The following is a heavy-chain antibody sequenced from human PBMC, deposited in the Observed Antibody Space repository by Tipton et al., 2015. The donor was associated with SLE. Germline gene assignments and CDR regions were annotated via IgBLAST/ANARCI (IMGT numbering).Heavy chain of an antibody. V-gene: IGHV3-9*01. Sequence: SLRLSCAVSGFTFDDYAMHWVRQVPGKGLEWVSGINWNSENIGYADSVKGRFIISRDNAKNSLFLQMNSLRPEDTALYYCASELGQWAFDIWGQGTMVTVSS. CDR3: ASELGQWAFDI. D-gene: IGHD7-27*01. J-gene: IGHJ3*02. CDR1: GFTFDDYA. CDR2: INWNSENI.